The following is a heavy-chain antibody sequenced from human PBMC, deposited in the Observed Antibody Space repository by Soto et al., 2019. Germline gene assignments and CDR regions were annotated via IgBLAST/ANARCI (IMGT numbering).Heavy chain of an antibody. V-gene: IGHV1-8*01. D-gene: IGHD3-3*01. Sequence: ASVKVSCKASGYTFTSYDINWVRQATGQGLEWMGWMNPNSGNTGYAQKFQGRVTMTSNTSISTAYMELSSLRSEDTAVYYCARGPINYDFWSGYYGYYMDVWGKGTTVTVSS. CDR3: ARGPINYDFWSGYYGYYMDV. CDR1: GYTFTSYD. J-gene: IGHJ6*03. CDR2: MNPNSGNT.